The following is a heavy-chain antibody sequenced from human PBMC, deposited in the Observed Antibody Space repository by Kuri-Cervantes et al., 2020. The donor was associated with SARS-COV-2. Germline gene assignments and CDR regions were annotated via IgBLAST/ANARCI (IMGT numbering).Heavy chain of an antibody. CDR2: ISGYNGNT. D-gene: IGHD3-16*02. CDR3: ARDHRMITFGGVIDHFDY. CDR1: GYTFTSYG. Sequence: ASVKVSCKASGYTFTSYGISWVRQAPGQGLEWMGWISGYNGNTNYAQKLQGRVTMTTDTSTSTADMELRSLISDDTAVYYCARDHRMITFGGVIDHFDYWGQGTLVTVSS. J-gene: IGHJ4*02. V-gene: IGHV1-18*04.